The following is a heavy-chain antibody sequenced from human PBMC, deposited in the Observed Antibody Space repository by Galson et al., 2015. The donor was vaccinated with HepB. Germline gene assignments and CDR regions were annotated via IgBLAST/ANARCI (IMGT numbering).Heavy chain of an antibody. CDR1: GFTFGTYS. D-gene: IGHD3-10*01. J-gene: IGHJ4*02. Sequence: SLRLSCAASGFTFGTYSMNWVRQAPGKGLEWVSYISSSSRPIHYADSVKGRFTISRDNAKNSLYLQMNGLRDEDTAVDYCARELGVDYDGSGTWANDYWGQGTLVSVSP. CDR2: ISSSSRPI. V-gene: IGHV3-48*02. CDR3: ARELGVDYDGSGTWANDY.